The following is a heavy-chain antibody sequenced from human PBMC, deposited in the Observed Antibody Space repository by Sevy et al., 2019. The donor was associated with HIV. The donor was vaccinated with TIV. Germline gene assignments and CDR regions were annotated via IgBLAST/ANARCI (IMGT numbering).Heavy chain of an antibody. CDR2: ISYDGSNK. CDR3: AKDLSLVPLFGVVRSGGLDY. Sequence: GGSLRLSCAASGFTFSSYGMHWVRQAPGKGLEWVAVISYDGSNKYYTDSVKGRFTISRVYSKNTLYQQMNSLRAEDTAVYYWAKDLSLVPLFGVVRSGGLDYWGQGTLVTVSS. CDR1: GFTFSSYG. J-gene: IGHJ4*02. D-gene: IGHD3-3*01. V-gene: IGHV3-30*18.